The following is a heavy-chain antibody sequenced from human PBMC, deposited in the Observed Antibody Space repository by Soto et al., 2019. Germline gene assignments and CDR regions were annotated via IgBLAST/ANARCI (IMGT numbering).Heavy chain of an antibody. J-gene: IGHJ3*02. V-gene: IGHV3-53*01. CDR1: GFTVSSNY. CDR3: ARDPPSWYCSSTSCPHAFDI. D-gene: IGHD2-2*01. CDR2: IYSGGST. Sequence: VGSLRLSCAASGFTVSSNYMSWVRQAPGKGLEWVSVIYSGGSTYYADSVKGRFTISRDNSKNTLYLQMNSLRAEDTAVYYCARDPPSWYCSSTSCPHAFDIWGQGTMVTVSS.